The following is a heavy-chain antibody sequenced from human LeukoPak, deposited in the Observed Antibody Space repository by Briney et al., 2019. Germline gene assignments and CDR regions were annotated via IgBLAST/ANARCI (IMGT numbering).Heavy chain of an antibody. CDR1: GGSISSYY. V-gene: IGHV4-59*01. Sequence: SETLSLTCTVSGGSISSYYCNWIRKPPGKGLEWIGYIYYSGSTNYNPSLKSRVTISVDTSKNQFSLKLSFVTAADTAVYYCARGSIAARNDAFDIWGHGTMVTVSS. CDR2: IYYSGST. CDR3: ARGSIAARNDAFDI. D-gene: IGHD6-6*01. J-gene: IGHJ3*02.